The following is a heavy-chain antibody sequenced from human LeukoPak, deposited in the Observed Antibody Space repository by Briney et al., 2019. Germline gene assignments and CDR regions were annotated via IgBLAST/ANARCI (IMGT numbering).Heavy chain of an antibody. J-gene: IGHJ4*02. CDR1: GFTFTRSW. D-gene: IGHD1-26*01. Sequence: GGSLRLSCAASGFTFTRSWIHWVRQAPGQGLVWVSRINKDGSVTDYAESVKGRFSISRDNAKNTLYLQMNSLRVEDTAIYYCVKVRGRARVGYFDYWGQGTLVTVSS. CDR3: VKVRGRARVGYFDY. V-gene: IGHV3-74*01. CDR2: INKDGSVT.